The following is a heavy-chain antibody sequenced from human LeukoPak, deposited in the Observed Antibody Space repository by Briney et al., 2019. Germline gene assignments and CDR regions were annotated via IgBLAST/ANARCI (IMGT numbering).Heavy chain of an antibody. V-gene: IGHV3-53*01. D-gene: IGHD2-15*01. CDR1: GISVESNY. CDR3: ARESPTSGIDS. J-gene: IGHJ5*01. Sequence: PGGSLRLSCSASGISVESNYMSWVRQAPGKGLEWVSLIYKNGKEYYAECAKGRFSIPRDISKNSLDLQMNRLRGDDTAVYYCARESPTSGIDSWGQGTLVIVSS. CDR2: IYKNGKE.